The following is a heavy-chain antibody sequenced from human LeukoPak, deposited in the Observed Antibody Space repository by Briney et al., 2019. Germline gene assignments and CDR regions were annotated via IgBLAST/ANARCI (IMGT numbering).Heavy chain of an antibody. CDR2: INPNSGGT. Sequence: GASVKVSCKASGYTFTAFYMHWVRQAPGQGLEWMGRINPNSGGTKYAQKFQGRVTMTTDTSTSTAYMELRSLRSDDTAVYYCARWGADYGDYGDAFDIWAKGQWSPSLQ. CDR3: ARWGADYGDYGDAFDI. J-gene: IGHJ3*02. V-gene: IGHV1-2*06. D-gene: IGHD4-17*01. CDR1: GYTFTAFY.